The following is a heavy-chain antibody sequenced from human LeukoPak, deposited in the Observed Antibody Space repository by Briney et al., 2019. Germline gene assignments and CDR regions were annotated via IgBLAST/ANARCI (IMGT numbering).Heavy chain of an antibody. J-gene: IGHJ6*04. V-gene: IGHV1-69*06. D-gene: IGHD2-2*01. Sequence: SVKVSCKASGGTVSSYAISWARQAPGQGLEWMGGIIPIFGTANYAQQFQGRVTITADRSTSTAYMELSSLRSEDTAVYYCARVGDPIVVVPAASTLSYYYYYGMDVWGKGTTVTASS. CDR3: ARVGDPIVVVPAASTLSYYYYYGMDV. CDR2: IIPIFGTA. CDR1: GGTVSSYA.